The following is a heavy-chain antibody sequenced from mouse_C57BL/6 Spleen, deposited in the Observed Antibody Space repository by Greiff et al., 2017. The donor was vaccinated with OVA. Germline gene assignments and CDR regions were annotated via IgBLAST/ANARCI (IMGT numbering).Heavy chain of an antibody. CDR1: GYTFTNYW. V-gene: IGHV1-63*01. CDR2: IYPGGGYT. J-gene: IGHJ2*01. Sequence: QVQLKQSGAELVRPGTSVKMSCKASGYTFTNYWIGWAKQRPGHGLEWIGDIYPGGGYTNYNEKFKGKATLTADKSSSTAYMQFSSLTSEDSAIYYCARSGSGTSFDYWGQGTTLTVSA. D-gene: IGHD4-1*01. CDR3: ARSGSGTSFDY.